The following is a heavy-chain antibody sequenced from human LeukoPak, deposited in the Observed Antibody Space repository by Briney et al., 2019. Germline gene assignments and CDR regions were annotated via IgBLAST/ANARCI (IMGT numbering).Heavy chain of an antibody. J-gene: IGHJ5*02. CDR2: VYYIGST. D-gene: IGHD3-10*02. CDR3: AKHAGKVTVVRGVITNSNWFDP. V-gene: IGHV4-39*01. Sequence: PSETLSLTCSLSGVSISGSSSYWGWIRQAPGKGLEWIGSVYYIGSTYYNPSLRSRVTISVDTSKDQISLKLSSVTAADTAVYYYAKHAGKVTVVRGVITNSNWFDPWGQGTLVTVSS. CDR1: GVSISGSSSY.